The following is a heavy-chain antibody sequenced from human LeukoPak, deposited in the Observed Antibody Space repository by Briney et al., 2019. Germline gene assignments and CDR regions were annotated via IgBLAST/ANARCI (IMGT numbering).Heavy chain of an antibody. V-gene: IGHV4-59*08. D-gene: IGHD2-2*01. CDR3: ASSGYCSSTSCYRYYYGMDV. Sequence: SETLSLTCTVSGGSISSYYWSWIRQPPGKGLEWIGYIYYSGSTNYNPSLKSRVTISVDTSKNQFSLKLSSVTAADTAVYYCASSGYCSSTSCYRYYYGMDVWGQGTTVTVSS. CDR2: IYYSGST. J-gene: IGHJ6*02. CDR1: GGSISSYY.